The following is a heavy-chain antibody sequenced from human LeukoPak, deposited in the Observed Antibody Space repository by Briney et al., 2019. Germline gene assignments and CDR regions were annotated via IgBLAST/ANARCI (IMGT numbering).Heavy chain of an antibody. Sequence: GGSLRLSCAASGFTFSSYGMHWVRQAPGKGLEWVAVISYDGSNKYYADSVKGRFTISRDNSKNTLYLRMNSLRAEDTAVYYCAKVLDIVVVPAAIRDYYGMDVWGQGTTVTVSS. D-gene: IGHD2-2*02. CDR1: GFTFSSYG. CDR2: ISYDGSNK. CDR3: AKVLDIVVVPAAIRDYYGMDV. V-gene: IGHV3-30*18. J-gene: IGHJ6*02.